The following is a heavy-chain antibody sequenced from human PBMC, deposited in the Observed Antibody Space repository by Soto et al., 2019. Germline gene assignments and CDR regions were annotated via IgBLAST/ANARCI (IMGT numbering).Heavy chain of an antibody. CDR1: GYSFSSYW. D-gene: IGHD6-13*01. CDR2: IDPSDSYH. V-gene: IGHV5-10-1*01. J-gene: IGHJ4*02. Sequence: GESMKASCKGSGYSFSSYWIIWVVQTTGKGLEGMGRIDPSDSYHNYSPSFQGHVTTSTDKSISTAYLQWTSLKASDTAMYYCSIYVIAESGIPLDYWGQGTMVTVSS. CDR3: SIYVIAESGIPLDY.